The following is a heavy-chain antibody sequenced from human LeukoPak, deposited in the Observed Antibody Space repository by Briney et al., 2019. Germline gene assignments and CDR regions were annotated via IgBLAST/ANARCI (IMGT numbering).Heavy chain of an antibody. CDR1: GYTFTSYG. Sequence: ASVKVSCKASGYTFTSYGISWVRQAPGQGLEWMGWISAYNGNTNYAQKLQGRVTMTTDTSTSTAYMELRSLRSDDTAVYYCARSGASGTSSQTFDYWGQGTLVTVSS. J-gene: IGHJ4*02. D-gene: IGHD1-7*01. CDR3: ARSGASGTSSQTFDY. V-gene: IGHV1-18*01. CDR2: ISAYNGNT.